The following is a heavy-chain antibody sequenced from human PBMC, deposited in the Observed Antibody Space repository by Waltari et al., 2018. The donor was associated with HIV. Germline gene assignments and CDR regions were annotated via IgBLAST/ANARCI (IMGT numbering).Heavy chain of an antibody. CDR3: AKGWGSSLPWDY. Sequence: EVQLLESGGGLVQPGGSLRLSCAASGFTFSSNAMSRVRQAPGKGLDWGSAISGRGGRTYYADSVKGRFTISRGNSKNTLYLQMNSLRAEDTAVYYCAKGWGSSLPWDYWGQGTLVTVSS. V-gene: IGHV3-23*01. D-gene: IGHD2-2*01. J-gene: IGHJ4*02. CDR1: GFTFSSNA. CDR2: ISGRGGRT.